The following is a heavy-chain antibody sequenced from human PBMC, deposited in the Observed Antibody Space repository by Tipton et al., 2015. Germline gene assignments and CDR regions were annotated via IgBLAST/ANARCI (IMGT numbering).Heavy chain of an antibody. CDR1: GGSISSAAYY. Sequence: TLSLTCTVSGGSISSAAYYWGWIRQPPGKGLEWIGSINHSGRTYYNPSLMTRVTMSVDTSKKQFSLRLSSGTAVDTAVYYCAGRIGWCDYWGQGSLVTVSS. J-gene: IGHJ4*02. CDR2: INHSGRT. CDR3: AGRIGWCDY. V-gene: IGHV4-39*01. D-gene: IGHD2-8*01.